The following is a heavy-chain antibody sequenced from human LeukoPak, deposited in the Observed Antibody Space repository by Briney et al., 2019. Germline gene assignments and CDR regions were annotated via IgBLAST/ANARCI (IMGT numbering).Heavy chain of an antibody. D-gene: IGHD3-3*01. J-gene: IGHJ3*02. CDR2: ISAYNGYT. CDR3: ARDNVLRSADAFDI. V-gene: IGHV1-18*01. Sequence: GASVKVSCKASGYTFPSYGISWVRQAAGQGLGWMGWISAYNGYTNYAQKLQGRVTMTTDTSTSTACMELRSLRSDDTAVYYCARDNVLRSADAFDIWGQGTMVTVSS. CDR1: GYTFPSYG.